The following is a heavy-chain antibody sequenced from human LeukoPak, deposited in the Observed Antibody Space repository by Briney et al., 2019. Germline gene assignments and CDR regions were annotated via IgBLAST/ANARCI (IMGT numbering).Heavy chain of an antibody. D-gene: IGHD1-26*01. CDR1: GFTFSTYS. CDR3: AGDQGSLYYFDY. Sequence: GGSLRFSCAASGFTFSTYSMNWVRQAPGRGLEWVSYISSGSSTIFYADSVKGRFTISRDNAQNSLYLQMNSLRDEDTAVYYCAGDQGSLYYFDYWGQGTLVTVSS. V-gene: IGHV3-48*02. CDR2: ISSGSSTI. J-gene: IGHJ4*02.